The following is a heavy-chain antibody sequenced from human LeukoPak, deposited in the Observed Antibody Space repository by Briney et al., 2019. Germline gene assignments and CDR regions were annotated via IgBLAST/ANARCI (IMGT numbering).Heavy chain of an antibody. Sequence: ASVKVSCKTSGYTFTVYYLHWVRQAPGQGREWMGWISPNSGGPNYAQKFQGRVTMTRDTSITTAYMELSRLTSDDTAVYFCARDGLYCSGGSCYADYWGQGTLVTVSS. D-gene: IGHD2-15*01. V-gene: IGHV1-2*02. CDR2: ISPNSGGP. J-gene: IGHJ4*02. CDR3: ARDGLYCSGGSCYADY. CDR1: GYTFTVYY.